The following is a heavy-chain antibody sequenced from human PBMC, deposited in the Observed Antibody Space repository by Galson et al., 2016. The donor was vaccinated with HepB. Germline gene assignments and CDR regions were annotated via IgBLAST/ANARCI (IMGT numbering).Heavy chain of an antibody. D-gene: IGHD3-22*01. V-gene: IGHV3-23*01. CDR2: IGASGETT. CDR3: AKADIMQVVVITTPFDY. Sequence: SLRLSCAASGFTFSSYAMSWVRQAPGKGLEWVSAIGASGETTYYADSVKGRFSISRDNSKNTLYLQMSSLRAEDTAVYYCAKADIMQVVVITTPFDYWGQGTLVTVSS. CDR1: GFTFSSYA. J-gene: IGHJ4*02.